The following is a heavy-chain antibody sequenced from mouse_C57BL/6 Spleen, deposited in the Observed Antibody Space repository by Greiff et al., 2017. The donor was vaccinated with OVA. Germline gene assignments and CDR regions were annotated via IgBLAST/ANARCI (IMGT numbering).Heavy chain of an antibody. Sequence: QVQLQQPGAELVKPGASVKLSCKASGYTFTSYWMQWVKQRPGQGLEWIGEIDPSDSYTNYNQKFKGKATLTVDTSSSTAYLQLSSLTSEDSAVYYCARGGQLRLQYFDYWGQGTTLTVSS. D-gene: IGHD3-2*02. CDR2: IDPSDSYT. CDR3: ARGGQLRLQYFDY. V-gene: IGHV1-50*01. CDR1: GYTFTSYW. J-gene: IGHJ2*01.